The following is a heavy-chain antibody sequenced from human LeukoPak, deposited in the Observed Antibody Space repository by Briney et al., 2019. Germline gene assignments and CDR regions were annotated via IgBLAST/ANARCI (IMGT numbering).Heavy chain of an antibody. V-gene: IGHV4-34*01. Sequence: SETLSLTCAVSGGSFSGYYWSWIRQPPGKGLEWIGEISHSGSTNYNPSLKSRVTLSVDTSKNHFSLKLSSVTAADTAVYYCARAYNYGSGSYSAFPYWGQGTLVTVSS. CDR3: ARAYNYGSGSYSAFPY. D-gene: IGHD3-10*01. J-gene: IGHJ4*02. CDR2: ISHSGST. CDR1: GGSFSGYY.